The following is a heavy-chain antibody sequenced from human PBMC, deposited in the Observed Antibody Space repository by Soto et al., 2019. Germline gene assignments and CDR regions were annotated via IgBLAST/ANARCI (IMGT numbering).Heavy chain of an antibody. D-gene: IGHD3-22*01. CDR2: IVVGSGNT. Sequence: SVKVSCKASGFTFTSSAVQWVRQARGQRLEWIGWIVVGSGNTNYAQKFQERVTITRDMSTSTAYMELSSLRSEDTAVYYCAAEGISMIVVAAISGQGTMVTVSS. J-gene: IGHJ3*02. CDR3: AAEGISMIVVAAI. CDR1: GFTFTSSA. V-gene: IGHV1-58*01.